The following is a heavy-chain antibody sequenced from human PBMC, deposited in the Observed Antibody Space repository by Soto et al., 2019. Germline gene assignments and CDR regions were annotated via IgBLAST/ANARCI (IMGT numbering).Heavy chain of an antibody. Sequence: QVQLVQSGAEVKTPGASVKVSCKACGYTFASYDINWVRQAPGQGLEWMGWMNPNRNNTGYAQNFQGRLPMPRDIPLSIAHMELSSLRNEDPALYYCARSDGYHFNWLDSWGQGTLVTVSA. CDR3: ARSDGYHFNWLDS. CDR1: GYTFASYD. V-gene: IGHV1-8*01. CDR2: MNPNRNNT. D-gene: IGHD2-21*01. J-gene: IGHJ5*01.